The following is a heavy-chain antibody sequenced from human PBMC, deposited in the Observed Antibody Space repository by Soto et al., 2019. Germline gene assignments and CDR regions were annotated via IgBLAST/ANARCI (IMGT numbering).Heavy chain of an antibody. Sequence: EVQLLESGAGLVQPGGSLRLSCAASGFTFSSYAMSWVRQAPGKGLEWVSGISTSGDSTYYADSVKGRFTISRDNSKDTLYLQMNSLRAGDTAVYYWAINSRYCSSTSCYADWGQGTLVTVSS. CDR2: ISTSGDST. V-gene: IGHV3-23*01. J-gene: IGHJ4*02. CDR1: GFTFSSYA. CDR3: AINSRYCSSTSCYAD. D-gene: IGHD2-2*01.